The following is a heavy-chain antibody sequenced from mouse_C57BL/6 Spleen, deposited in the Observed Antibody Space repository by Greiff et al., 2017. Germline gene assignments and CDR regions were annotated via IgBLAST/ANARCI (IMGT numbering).Heavy chain of an antibody. J-gene: IGHJ2*01. V-gene: IGHV1-39*01. CDR2: INPNYSTT. Sequence: VQLQQSGPELVKPGASVKLSCKASGYSFTDYNMNWVKQRTGKSLEWIEVINPNYSTTSYNQKFKGQVTLTVDQSSSTAYMQLNSLTSEDSAVYYCARWDSSGSSSFDYWGQGTTLTVSS. D-gene: IGHD1-1*01. CDR3: ARWDSSGSSSFDY. CDR1: GYSFTDYN.